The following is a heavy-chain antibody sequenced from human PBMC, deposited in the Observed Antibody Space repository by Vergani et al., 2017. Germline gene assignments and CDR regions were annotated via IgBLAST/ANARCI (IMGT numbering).Heavy chain of an antibody. J-gene: IGHJ6*02. V-gene: IGHV3-30*02. CDR2: IRGDGSDQ. CDR3: AKSLLGVVAGNGLDV. CDR1: GFTFENSG. D-gene: IGHD6-19*01. Sequence: QAQLVESGGGVVQPGGSLRLFCAGSGFTFENSGMHWVRQAPGKGLEWVALIRGDGSDQYYADSVKGRFTISRDNSKNTLYLQINNLRDEDTAVYYCAKSLLGVVAGNGLDVWGQGTTVTVSS.